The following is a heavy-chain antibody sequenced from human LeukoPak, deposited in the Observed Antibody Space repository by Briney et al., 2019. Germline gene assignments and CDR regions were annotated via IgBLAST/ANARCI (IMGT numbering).Heavy chain of an antibody. D-gene: IGHD3-3*01. V-gene: IGHV3-23*01. J-gene: IGHJ6*02. Sequence: GGSLRLSCAASGFTFSTYTMNWVRQAPGKGLEWVSYISGGGSSTYYADSVKGRFTISRDNSKNTLYLQMNSLRAEDTAVYYCAKGGNSLGLFGVVPSYYYYGMDVWGQGTTVTVPS. CDR1: GFTFSTYT. CDR3: AKGGNSLGLFGVVPSYYYYGMDV. CDR2: ISGGGSST.